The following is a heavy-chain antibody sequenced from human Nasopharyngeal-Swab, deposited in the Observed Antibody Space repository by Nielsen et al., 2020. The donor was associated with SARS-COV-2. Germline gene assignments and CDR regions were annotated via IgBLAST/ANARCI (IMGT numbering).Heavy chain of an antibody. J-gene: IGHJ4*02. D-gene: IGHD6-13*01. V-gene: IGHV5-51*01. CDR2: IYPGDSDT. CDR1: GYSFTSYW. Sequence: GGSLRLSCKGSGYSFTSYWTGWVRQMPGKGLEWMGIIYPGDSDTRYSPSFQGQVTISADKSISTAYLQWSSLKASDTAMYYCARTAYSSSWYRLDYWGQGTLVTVSS. CDR3: ARTAYSSSWYRLDY.